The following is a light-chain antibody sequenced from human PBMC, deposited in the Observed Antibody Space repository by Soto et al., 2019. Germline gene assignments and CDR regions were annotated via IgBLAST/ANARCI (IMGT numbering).Light chain of an antibody. CDR3: SSYTVGSTLI. J-gene: IGLJ2*01. CDR1: SSNIGAGYD. CDR2: EVS. Sequence: QPVLTQPPSVSGAPGQTVSIPCSGSSSNIGAGYDVHWYQQLPGTVPKLVIYEVSNRPSGVSNRFSGSKSGNTASLTISGLQAEDEADYYCSSYTVGSTLIFGGGTKLTVL. V-gene: IGLV1-40*01.